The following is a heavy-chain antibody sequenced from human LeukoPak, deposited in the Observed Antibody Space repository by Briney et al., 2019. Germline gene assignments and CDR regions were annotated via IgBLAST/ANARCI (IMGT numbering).Heavy chain of an antibody. CDR3: ARMWEPYSDAFDI. D-gene: IGHD1-26*01. CDR1: GYTFTSYG. Sequence: GASVKVSCKASGYTFTSYGISWVRQAPGQGLEWMGWISAYNGNTNYGGRVTMTTDTSTSTAYMELRSLRSDDTAVYYCARMWEPYSDAFDIWGQGTMVTVSS. CDR2: ISAYNGNT. V-gene: IGHV1-18*01. J-gene: IGHJ3*02.